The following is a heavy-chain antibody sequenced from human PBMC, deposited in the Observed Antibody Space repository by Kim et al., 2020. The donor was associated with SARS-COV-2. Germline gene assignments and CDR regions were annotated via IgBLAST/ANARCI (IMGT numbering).Heavy chain of an antibody. CDR3: ARDRTTVVTPLGVYYYYYGMDV. CDR2: IKQDGSEK. V-gene: IGHV3-7*03. D-gene: IGHD4-17*01. CDR1: GFTFSSYW. Sequence: GGSLRLSCAASGFTFSSYWMSWVRQAPGKGLEWVANIKQDGSEKYYVDSVKGRFTISRDNAKNSLYLQMNSLRAEDTAVYYCARDRTTVVTPLGVYYYYYGMDVWGQGTTVTVSS. J-gene: IGHJ6*02.